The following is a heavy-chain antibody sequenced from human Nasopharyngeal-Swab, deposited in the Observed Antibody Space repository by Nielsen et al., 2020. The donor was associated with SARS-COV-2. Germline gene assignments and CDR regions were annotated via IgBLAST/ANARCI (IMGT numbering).Heavy chain of an antibody. J-gene: IGHJ4*02. CDR2: IYPGDSDT. CDR1: GYIFSNYW. CDR3: ARLLLSKYFDY. Sequence: GESLKISCKGSGYIFSNYWIGWVRQMPGKGLEWVGIIYPGDSDTRYSPSFQGQVTISADKSISTTYLQWSSLKALDTAMYYCARLLLSKYFDYWGQGTLVTVSS. V-gene: IGHV5-51*01.